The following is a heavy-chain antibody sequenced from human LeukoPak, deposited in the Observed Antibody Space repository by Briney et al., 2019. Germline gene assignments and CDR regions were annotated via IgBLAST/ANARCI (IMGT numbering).Heavy chain of an antibody. CDR3: VRDLDWGAFDV. Sequence: PGGSLRLSCAASEFTFSSYWMNWVRQAPGKGLEWVSGISPSGDITYYADSVMGRFTISRDNRKSTVSLQMNSLRAEDTALYYCVRDLDWGAFDVWGQGTMVTVSS. D-gene: IGHD3/OR15-3a*01. CDR2: ISPSGDIT. J-gene: IGHJ3*01. CDR1: EFTFSSYW. V-gene: IGHV3-23*01.